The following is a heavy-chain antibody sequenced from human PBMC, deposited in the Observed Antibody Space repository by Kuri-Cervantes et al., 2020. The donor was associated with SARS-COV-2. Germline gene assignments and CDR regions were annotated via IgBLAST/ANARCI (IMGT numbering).Heavy chain of an antibody. J-gene: IGHJ4*02. D-gene: IGHD3-10*01. CDR1: GFTFDDYA. CDR2: ISWNSGSI. V-gene: IGHV3-9*01. CDR3: AKDLGSYYRSPFDY. Sequence: GGSLRLSCAASGFTFDDYAMHWVRQAPGKGLEWVSGISWNSGSIGYADSVKGRFTISRDNAKNSLYLQMNGLRAEDTALYYCAKDLGSYYRSPFDYWGQGTLVTVSS.